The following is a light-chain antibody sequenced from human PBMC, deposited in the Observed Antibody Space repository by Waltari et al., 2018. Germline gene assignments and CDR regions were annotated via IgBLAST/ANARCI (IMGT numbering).Light chain of an antibody. CDR1: PSVSGNY. J-gene: IGKJ1*01. CDR2: GAS. Sequence: EIVLTQSPGTLSLSPGERATLSCRASPSVSGNYLSWYQQNTGQAPRLLIYGASNRATRIPDRFTGSGSGRDFTRTISRLEPEDFAVYYCQQYSTIPRTFDQGTKVEIK. CDR3: QQYSTIPRT. V-gene: IGKV3-20*01.